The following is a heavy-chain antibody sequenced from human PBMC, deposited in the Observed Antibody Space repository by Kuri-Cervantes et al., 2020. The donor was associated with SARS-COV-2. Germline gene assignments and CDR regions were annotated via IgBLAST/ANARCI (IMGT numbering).Heavy chain of an antibody. J-gene: IGHJ6*03. CDR1: GGSFSGYY. V-gene: IGHV4-34*01. CDR2: INHSGST. CDR3: ARGPYNWNYKKYYYYMDV. Sequence: SETLSLTCAVYGGSFSGYYWSWIRQPPGKGLEWIGEINHSGSTNYNPSLKSRVTISVDTSKNQFSLKLSSVTAADTAVYYCARGPYNWNYKKYYYYMDVWGKGTTVTVSS. D-gene: IGHD1-7*01.